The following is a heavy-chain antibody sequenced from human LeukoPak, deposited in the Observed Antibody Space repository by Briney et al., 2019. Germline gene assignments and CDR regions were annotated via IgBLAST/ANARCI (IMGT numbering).Heavy chain of an antibody. V-gene: IGHV4-61*08. CDR1: GGSVSNYAYY. Sequence: PSETLSLTCTVSGGSVSNYAYYWSWIRQPPGKGLEWIGYIYYSGSTNYNPSLKSRVTISVDTSKNQFSLKLSSVTAADTAVYYCARGPDTTLYYDFWSGYSGFDPWGQGTLVTVSS. J-gene: IGHJ5*02. CDR2: IYYSGST. D-gene: IGHD3-3*01. CDR3: ARGPDTTLYYDFWSGYSGFDP.